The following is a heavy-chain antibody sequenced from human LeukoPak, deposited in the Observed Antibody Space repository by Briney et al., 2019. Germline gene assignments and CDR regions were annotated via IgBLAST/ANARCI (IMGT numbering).Heavy chain of an antibody. J-gene: IGHJ3*02. D-gene: IGHD6-13*01. V-gene: IGHV3-23*01. CDR2: ISDSGAST. Sequence: GGSLRLACVASGFTFDNYAMSWVRQAPGKGLEWVSPISDSGASTYYADSVKGRFTISRDNSKNTLYLQMNSLRAEDTAVYYCARDGIAAAGYHDAFDIWGQGTMVTVSS. CDR1: GFTFDNYA. CDR3: ARDGIAAAGYHDAFDI.